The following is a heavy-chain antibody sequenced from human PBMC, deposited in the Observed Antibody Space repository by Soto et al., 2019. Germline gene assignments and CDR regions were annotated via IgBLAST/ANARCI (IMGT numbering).Heavy chain of an antibody. CDR1: GFTFGSHA. Sequence: EVQLLDSGGGLVQPGGSLRLSCTVSGFTFGSHAMSWVRQAPGKGLECVSGISGSGGTTFYADSVKGRFTISRDNSKNTLFMQMNSLRVEDTAVYYCAIRGLSKSEVRGYFDYWGRGTLVTVSS. D-gene: IGHD3-10*01. CDR3: AIRGLSKSEVRGYFDY. CDR2: ISGSGGTT. V-gene: IGHV3-23*01. J-gene: IGHJ4*02.